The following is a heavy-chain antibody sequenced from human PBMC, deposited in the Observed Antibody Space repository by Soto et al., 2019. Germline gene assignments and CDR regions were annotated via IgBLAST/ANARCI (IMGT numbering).Heavy chain of an antibody. D-gene: IGHD2-15*01. J-gene: IGHJ4*02. CDR3: ARDGYCSGGSCYSVPVFDY. Sequence: QVQLVESGGGVVQPGRSLRLSCAASGFTFSSYGMHWVRQAPGKGLEWVADIWYDGSNKYYADSVKGRFTISRDNSKNTLYLQMNSLRAVDTAVYYCARDGYCSGGSCYSVPVFDYWGQGTLVTVSS. CDR2: IWYDGSNK. V-gene: IGHV3-33*01. CDR1: GFTFSSYG.